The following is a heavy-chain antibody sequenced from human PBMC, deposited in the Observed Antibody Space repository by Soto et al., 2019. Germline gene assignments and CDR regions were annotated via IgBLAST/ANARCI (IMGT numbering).Heavy chain of an antibody. CDR1: VFTFSSYA. J-gene: IGHJ6*03. Sequence: GGSLRLSCAASVFTFSSYAMHWVRQAPGKGLEYVSAISSNGGSTYYANSVKGRFTISRDNSKNTLYLQMGSLRAEDMAVYYCARDTTVTTGYYYYYMDVWGKGTTVTVSS. V-gene: IGHV3-64*01. CDR3: ARDTTVTTGYYYYYMDV. D-gene: IGHD4-17*01. CDR2: ISSNGGST.